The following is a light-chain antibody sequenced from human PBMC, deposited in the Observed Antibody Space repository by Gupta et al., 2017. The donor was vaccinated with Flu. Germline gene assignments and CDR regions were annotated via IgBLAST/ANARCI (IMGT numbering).Light chain of an antibody. V-gene: IGLV2-14*01. CDR3: SSYTSSSTPLYV. CDR1: SSDVGGYNF. CDR2: EVS. Sequence: TISCTGTSSDVGGYNFVSWYQQHPGKAPKLLIYEVSNRPSGGSNRFSGSKSGNTASLTIAGLQAEDEADYYCSSYTSSSTPLYVFGTGTKVTVL. J-gene: IGLJ1*01.